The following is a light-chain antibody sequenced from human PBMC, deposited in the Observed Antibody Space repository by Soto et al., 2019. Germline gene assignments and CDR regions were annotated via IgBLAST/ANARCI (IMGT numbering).Light chain of an antibody. J-gene: IGLJ1*01. CDR1: SSDIGGYKY. CDR2: DVS. Sequence: QSALTQHASVSGSPGQSITISCTGTSSDIGGYKYVSWYQQHPGKAHKLMIYDVSNRPSGVSNHFSGSKSGYTVSLTISALQVEDEADSYCSAYTSSGTQVCGTVSKVTV. V-gene: IGLV2-14*01. CDR3: SAYTSSGTQV.